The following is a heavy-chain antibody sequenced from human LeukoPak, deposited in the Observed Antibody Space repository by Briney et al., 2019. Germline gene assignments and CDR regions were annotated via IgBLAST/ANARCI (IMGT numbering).Heavy chain of an antibody. J-gene: IGHJ4*02. V-gene: IGHV4-38-2*02. CDR1: GYSISSGYY. Sequence: SETLSLTCTVSGYSISSGYYWGWIRQPPGKGLEWIGSIYHSGSTYYNPSLKSRVTISVDTSKNQFSLKLSSVTAADTAVYYCARGRDYYDSSGYYYTPPFDYWGQGTLVTVSS. D-gene: IGHD3-22*01. CDR2: IYHSGST. CDR3: ARGRDYYDSSGYYYTPPFDY.